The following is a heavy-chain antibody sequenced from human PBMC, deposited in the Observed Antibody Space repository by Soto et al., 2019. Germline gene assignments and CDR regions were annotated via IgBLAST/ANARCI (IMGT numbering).Heavy chain of an antibody. CDR2: IIPISDTT. D-gene: IGHD2-2*01. CDR1: GGTFSSYA. Sequence: QVQLVQSGAEVKKPGSSVKVSCKASGGTFSSYAISLVRQAPGQGLEWMGGIIPISDTTNYAQKFQGRVTITADESTSTAYMELSSLRSEDTAVYYCARSQGSSTSLEIYYYYYYGMDVWGQGTTVTVSS. J-gene: IGHJ6*02. CDR3: ARSQGSSTSLEIYYYYYYGMDV. V-gene: IGHV1-69*01.